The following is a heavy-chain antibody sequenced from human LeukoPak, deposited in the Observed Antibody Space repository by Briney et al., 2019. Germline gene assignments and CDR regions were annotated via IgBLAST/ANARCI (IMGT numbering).Heavy chain of an antibody. Sequence: SETLSLTCSVSGGSISSYYWSWSRQPPGKGLEWIGCVYDSGSTNYNPSLKSRVTISVDTSKNQFSLNLWSVTAADTAVYYCARGRIGGSYWGQGTLVTVSS. V-gene: IGHV4-59*01. CDR3: ARGRIGGSY. CDR2: VYDSGST. J-gene: IGHJ4*02. D-gene: IGHD5-12*01. CDR1: GGSISSYY.